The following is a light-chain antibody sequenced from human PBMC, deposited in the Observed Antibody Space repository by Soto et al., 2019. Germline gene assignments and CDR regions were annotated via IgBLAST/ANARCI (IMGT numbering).Light chain of an antibody. CDR2: GAS. CDR1: QSVTNY. V-gene: IGKV3-11*01. J-gene: IGKJ5*01. Sequence: EIVLTQSPAPLSFSPGERATLSCKASQSVTNYLAWFQQKPGQAPRLLIYGASNRATGIPARFSGSGSGTDFTLTISGLEPEDVAVYYCQQRADWPRTFGQGTRLEIK. CDR3: QQRADWPRT.